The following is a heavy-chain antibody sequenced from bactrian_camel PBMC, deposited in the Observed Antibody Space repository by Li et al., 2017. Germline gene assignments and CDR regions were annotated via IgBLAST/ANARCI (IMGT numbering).Heavy chain of an antibody. D-gene: IGHD3*01. CDR2: IHRSGDRT. CDR1: GFTFSSND. CDR3: WEHDDTY. V-gene: IGHV3S40*01. Sequence: VQLVESGVGLLQPGGSLRLSCAASGFTFSSNDIRLFRQAPGKGLEWVSWIHRSGDRTYYADSVKGRFTVSRDNARNTLYLQLNSLQIEDTAMYYCWEHDDTYWGQGTQVTVS. J-gene: IGHJ4*01.